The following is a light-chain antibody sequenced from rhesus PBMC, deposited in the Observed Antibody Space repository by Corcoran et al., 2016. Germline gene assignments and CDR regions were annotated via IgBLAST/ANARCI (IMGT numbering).Light chain of an antibody. CDR3: SSFASSGTYI. Sequence: QAASTQSPSVSGSPGQSVTISCTGTNSDIGYYNRVSWYQQHPGKAPQLMIYGVSSRPSGVSDRFSGSKSGNTASLTISGLQAEDEADYYCSSFASSGTYIFGSGTRLTVL. CDR1: NSDIGYYNR. J-gene: IGLJ1*01. CDR2: GVS. V-gene: IGLV2-13*03.